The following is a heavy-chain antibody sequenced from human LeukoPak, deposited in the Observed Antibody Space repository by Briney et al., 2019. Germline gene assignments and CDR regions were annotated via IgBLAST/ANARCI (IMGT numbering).Heavy chain of an antibody. Sequence: SETLSLTCTVSGGSISSSTYYWGWIRQPPGKGLEWIGSGYKSGSTYYNPSLKRRVTISVDTSKNQFSLKLSSVTAADTAVYYCASLNWNDDYWGQGTLVTASS. V-gene: IGHV4-39*01. CDR1: GGSISSSTYY. J-gene: IGHJ4*02. D-gene: IGHD1-20*01. CDR2: GYKSGST. CDR3: ASLNWNDDY.